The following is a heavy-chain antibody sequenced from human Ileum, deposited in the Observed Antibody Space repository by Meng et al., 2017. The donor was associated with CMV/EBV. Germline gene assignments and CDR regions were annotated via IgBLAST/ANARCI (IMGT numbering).Heavy chain of an antibody. CDR3: AALGTYFDP. Sequence: RFSCKASGYTFSGYYRYWVRQAPGKGLEWMGRINPNTGVTNYAQKFQGRVAMTRDTSINTAYMDLSGLTSDDTAIYYCAALGTYFDPWGQGTLVTVSS. CDR2: INPNTGVT. CDR1: GYTFSGYY. D-gene: IGHD1-1*01. V-gene: IGHV1-2*02. J-gene: IGHJ5*02.